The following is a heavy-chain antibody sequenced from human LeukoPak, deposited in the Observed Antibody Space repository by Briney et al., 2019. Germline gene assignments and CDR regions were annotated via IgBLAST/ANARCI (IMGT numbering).Heavy chain of an antibody. Sequence: GGSLRLSRAASALTFSSYGMHWVRQAPGKGLEWVAGISYDGSNKYYADSVKGRFTISRDNSKNTLYLQMNSLRAEDTAVYYCARNGLSIAAAGIRAFGYWGQGTLVTVSS. D-gene: IGHD6-13*01. CDR3: ARNGLSIAAAGIRAFGY. CDR1: ALTFSSYG. CDR2: ISYDGSNK. V-gene: IGHV3-30*03. J-gene: IGHJ4*02.